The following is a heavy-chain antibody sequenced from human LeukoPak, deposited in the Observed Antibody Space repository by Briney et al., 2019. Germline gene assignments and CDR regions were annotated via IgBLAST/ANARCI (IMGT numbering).Heavy chain of an antibody. V-gene: IGHV3-7*03. D-gene: IGHD3-3*01. Sequence: GESLRLSCAASGFTFSSYWMSWVRQAPGKGPEWVANIKQDGSEKYYVDSVKGRFTISRDNAKNSLYLQMNSLRAEDTAVYYCARDLPYYDFWSGYYTAFDYWGQGTLVTVSS. CDR2: IKQDGSEK. J-gene: IGHJ4*02. CDR1: GFTFSSYW. CDR3: ARDLPYYDFWSGYYTAFDY.